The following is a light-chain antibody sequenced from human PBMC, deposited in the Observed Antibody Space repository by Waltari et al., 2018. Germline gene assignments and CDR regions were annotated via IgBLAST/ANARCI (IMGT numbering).Light chain of an antibody. J-gene: IGKJ3*01. CDR2: KAS. V-gene: IGKV1-5*03. CDR3: LQHGSFPFT. Sequence: DIHMTKSPSTLSASVGDRVTITCRASQSLNDWLAWYQQKPGEAPHLLIYKASSLQTGVPSRFSGTGSGTEYTLTISSFQPDDSATYYCLQHGSFPFTFGPGTNVDIK. CDR1: QSLNDW.